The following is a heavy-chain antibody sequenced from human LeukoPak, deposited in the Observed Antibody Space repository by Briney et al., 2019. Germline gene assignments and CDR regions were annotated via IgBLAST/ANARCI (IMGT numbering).Heavy chain of an antibody. CDR2: ISSSSSYI. J-gene: IGHJ6*02. D-gene: IGHD5-12*01. Sequence: GGSLRLSCAASGFTVRSNYMNWVRQAPGKGLEWVSSISSSSSYIYYADSVKGRFTISRDNAKNSLYLQMNSLRAEDTAVYYCARDRNSGYDFYYYGMDVWGQGTTVTVSS. CDR3: ARDRNSGYDFYYYGMDV. V-gene: IGHV3-21*01. CDR1: GFTVRSNY.